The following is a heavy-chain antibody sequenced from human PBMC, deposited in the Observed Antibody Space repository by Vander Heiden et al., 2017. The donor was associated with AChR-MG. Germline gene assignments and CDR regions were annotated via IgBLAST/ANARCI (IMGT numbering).Heavy chain of an antibody. D-gene: IGHD1-26*01. CDR1: GFTFSSYW. Sequence: VQLVESGGGLVQPGGSLRLSCAASGFTFSSYWMTWVRQAPGKGLEWVANIKEDGSEKYYVDSVKGRFTISRDNAKNSLYLQMNSLGSDDTAIYYCARDHSGRFYVFDYWGQGTLVTVSS. CDR3: ARDHSGRFYVFDY. V-gene: IGHV3-7*01. CDR2: IKEDGSEK. J-gene: IGHJ4*02.